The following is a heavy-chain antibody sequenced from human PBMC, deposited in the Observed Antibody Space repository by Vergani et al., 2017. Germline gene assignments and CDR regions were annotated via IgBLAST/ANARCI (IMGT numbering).Heavy chain of an antibody. D-gene: IGHD6-19*01. J-gene: IGHJ4*02. CDR1: GFTFSSYG. Sequence: QVQLVESGGGVVQPGRSLRLSCAASGFTFSSYGMHWVRQAPGKGLEWVAVISYDGSNKYYADSVKGRFTISRDNSKNTLYLQMNSLRAEDTAVYYCARTSGAAPDYWGQGTLVTVSS. CDR3: ARTSGAAPDY. V-gene: IGHV3-30*19. CDR2: ISYDGSNK.